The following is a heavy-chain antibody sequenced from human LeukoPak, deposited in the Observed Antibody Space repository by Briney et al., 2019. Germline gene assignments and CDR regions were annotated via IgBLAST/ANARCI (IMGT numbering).Heavy chain of an antibody. CDR1: GGSIGSSNYY. Sequence: SETLSLTCTVSGGSIGSSNYYWGWIRQPPGKGLEWIGHIFYSGNTYYNPSLKSRVTISVDTSKNQFSLHLSSVTAADTATYYCARRGITYSSSFFAFRGQGTLVTVSS. J-gene: IGHJ4*02. D-gene: IGHD1-26*01. CDR2: IFYSGNT. CDR3: ARRGITYSSSFFAF. V-gene: IGHV4-39*01.